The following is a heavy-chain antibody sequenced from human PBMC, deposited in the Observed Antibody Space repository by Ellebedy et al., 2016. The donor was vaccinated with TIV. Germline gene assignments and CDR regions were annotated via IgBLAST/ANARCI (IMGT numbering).Heavy chain of an antibody. D-gene: IGHD3-10*01. J-gene: IGHJ5*02. CDR2: IDHSGST. V-gene: IGHV4-39*07. CDR3: ARRGYGSGRYNWFDP. CDR1: GGSISSGGYY. Sequence: SETLSLXXTVSGGSISSGGYYWSWIRQPPGKGLEWIGEIDHSGSTNYNPSLKSRVTISVDTSKNQFSLKLSSVTAADTAVYYCARRGYGSGRYNWFDPWGQGTLVTVSS.